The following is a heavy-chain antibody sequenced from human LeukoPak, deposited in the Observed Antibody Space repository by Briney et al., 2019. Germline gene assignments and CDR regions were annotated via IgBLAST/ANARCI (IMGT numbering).Heavy chain of an antibody. CDR2: ISAYNGNT. V-gene: IGHV1-18*01. Sequence: ASVKVYCKASGYTFTSYGISCVRQAPGQGLEWMGWISAYNGNTNYAQKLQVRVTMTTDTSTSTAYMELRSLRSDDSAVYYCARFSSYSSGWYVGDYWGQGTLVTVSS. D-gene: IGHD6-19*01. CDR3: ARFSSYSSGWYVGDY. J-gene: IGHJ4*02. CDR1: GYTFTSYG.